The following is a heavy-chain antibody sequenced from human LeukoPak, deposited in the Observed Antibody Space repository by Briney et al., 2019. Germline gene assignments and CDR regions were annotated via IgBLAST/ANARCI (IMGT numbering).Heavy chain of an antibody. CDR3: AKRVNSASYSFDY. Sequence: PTGGSLRLSCAASGFTFSSYAMRWVRQATGKGLEWVSAISGSGGSTYYADSVKGRFTISRDNSKNTLYLQMNSLRAEDTAVYYCAKRVNSASYSFDYWGQGTLVTVSS. D-gene: IGHD1-26*01. CDR2: ISGSGGST. J-gene: IGHJ4*02. CDR1: GFTFSSYA. V-gene: IGHV3-23*01.